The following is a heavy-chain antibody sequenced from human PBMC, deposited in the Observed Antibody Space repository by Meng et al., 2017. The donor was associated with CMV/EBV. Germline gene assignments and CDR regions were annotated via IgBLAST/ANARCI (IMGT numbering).Heavy chain of an antibody. CDR3: ARVAKGGGGGGPLDY. Sequence: GESLKISCAASGFTFSSYWMHWVRQAPGKGLVWVSRINSDGSSTSYADSVKGRFTISRDNAKNTLYLQMNSLRAEDTAVYYCARVAKGGGGGGPLDYWGQGTLVTVSS. D-gene: IGHD3-16*01. V-gene: IGHV3-74*01. CDR1: GFTFSSYW. J-gene: IGHJ4*02. CDR2: INSDGSST.